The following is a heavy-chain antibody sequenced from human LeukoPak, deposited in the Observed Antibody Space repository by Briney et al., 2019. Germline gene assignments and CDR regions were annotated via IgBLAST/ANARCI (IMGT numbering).Heavy chain of an antibody. CDR1: GFTFSSYA. V-gene: IGHV3-23*01. Sequence: QPGGSLRLSCAASGFTFSSYAMSWVRQAPGKGLEWVSAITGSGGSTYYADSVKGRFTISRDNSKDTLYVQMNSLRAEDTAVYYCATERNWVFDYWGQGTLVTVSS. J-gene: IGHJ4*02. D-gene: IGHD7-27*01. CDR2: ITGSGGST. CDR3: ATERNWVFDY.